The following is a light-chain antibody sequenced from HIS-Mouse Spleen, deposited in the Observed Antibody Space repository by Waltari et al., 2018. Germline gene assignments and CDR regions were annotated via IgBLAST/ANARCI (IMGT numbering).Light chain of an antibody. CDR2: DVS. CDR3: CSYAGSYTVV. Sequence: QSALPQPASVSGSPGQSITISCTGTSRYVGGYNYVSWYQQHPGKAPKLMIYDVSKRPSGVPDRFSGSKSGNTASLTISGLQAEDEADYYCCSYAGSYTVVFGGGTKLTVL. CDR1: SRYVGGYNY. V-gene: IGLV2-11*01. J-gene: IGLJ2*01.